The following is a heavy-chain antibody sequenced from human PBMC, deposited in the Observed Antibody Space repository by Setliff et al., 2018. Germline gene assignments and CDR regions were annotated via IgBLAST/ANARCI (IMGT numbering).Heavy chain of an antibody. CDR2: ISSSSSTI. Sequence: HPGGSLRLSCAASGFTFSSYSMNWVRQAPGKGLEWVSYISSSSSTIYYADPVKGRFTISRDNAKNSLYLQMNSLRAEDTAVYYCARDGGEYWGQGTLVTVSS. D-gene: IGHD3-16*01. J-gene: IGHJ4*02. CDR1: GFTFSSYS. CDR3: ARDGGEY. V-gene: IGHV3-48*01.